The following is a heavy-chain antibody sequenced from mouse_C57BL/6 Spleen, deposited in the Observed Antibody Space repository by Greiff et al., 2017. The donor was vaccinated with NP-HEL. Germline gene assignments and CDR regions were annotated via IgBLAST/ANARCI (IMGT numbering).Heavy chain of an antibody. J-gene: IGHJ4*01. Sequence: EVQRVESGGGLVQPKGSLKLSCAASGFSFNTYAMNWVRQAPGKGLEWVARIRSKSNNYATYYADSVKDRFTISRDDSESMLYLQMNNLKTEYTAMYYCVRSPYYAMDYWGQGTSVTVSS. CDR3: VRSPYYAMDY. CDR2: IRSKSNNYAT. CDR1: GFSFNTYA. V-gene: IGHV10-1*01.